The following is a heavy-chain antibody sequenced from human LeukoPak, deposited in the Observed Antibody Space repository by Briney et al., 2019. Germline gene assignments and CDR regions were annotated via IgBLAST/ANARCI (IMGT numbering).Heavy chain of an antibody. D-gene: IGHD4-17*01. CDR3: ARLSYGDYGYLAFDI. V-gene: IGHV1-24*01. Sequence: ASVKVSCKVSGYTLTELSMHWVRQAPGKGLEWMGGFDPEDGETIYAQKFQGRVTMTEDTSTDTAYMELSSLRSEDTAVYYCARLSYGDYGYLAFDIWGQGTMVTVSS. J-gene: IGHJ3*02. CDR1: GYTLTELS. CDR2: FDPEDGET.